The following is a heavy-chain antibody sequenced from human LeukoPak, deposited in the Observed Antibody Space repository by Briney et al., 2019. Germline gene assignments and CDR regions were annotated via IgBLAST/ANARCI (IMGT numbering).Heavy chain of an antibody. V-gene: IGHV1-69*13. D-gene: IGHD4-23*01. Sequence: GASVKVSCKASGYTFTGYYMHWVRQAPGQGLEWMGGIIPIFGTANYAQKFQGRVTITADESTSTAYMELSSLRSEDTAVYYCARDRGRTTVVTPGDYYYYYGMDVWGQGTTVTVSS. CDR2: IIPIFGTA. J-gene: IGHJ6*02. CDR1: GYTFTGYY. CDR3: ARDRGRTTVVTPGDYYYYYGMDV.